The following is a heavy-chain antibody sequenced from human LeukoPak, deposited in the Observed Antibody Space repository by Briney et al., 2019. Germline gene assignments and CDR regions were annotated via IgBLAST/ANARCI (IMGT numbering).Heavy chain of an antibody. V-gene: IGHV1-2*02. Sequence: ASVKVSCKASGYTFTGYYMHWVRQAPGQGLEWMGWINPNSGGTNYAQKFQGRVTMTRDTSISTAYIELSRLRSDDTAVYYCARVSIAARYYYYGMDVWGQGTTVTVSS. CDR1: GYTFTGYY. CDR2: INPNSGGT. J-gene: IGHJ6*02. CDR3: ARVSIAARYYYYGMDV. D-gene: IGHD6-6*01.